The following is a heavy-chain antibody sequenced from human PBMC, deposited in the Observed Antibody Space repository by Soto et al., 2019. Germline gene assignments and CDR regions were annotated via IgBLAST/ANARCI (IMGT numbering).Heavy chain of an antibody. J-gene: IGHJ4*02. CDR3: AKKVNSGPGSQYFDY. CDR1: GFTFSSYS. V-gene: IGHV3-23*01. CDR2: FRTGGDDGTT. D-gene: IGHD3-10*01. Sequence: GGSLRLSCAASGFTFSSYSMSWVRQSPGKGLEWVSGFRTGGDDGTTYYADSVKGRFTISRDNSKNTLFLQMNSLRAEDTAIYYCAKKVNSGPGSQYFDYRGQGTLVTSPQ.